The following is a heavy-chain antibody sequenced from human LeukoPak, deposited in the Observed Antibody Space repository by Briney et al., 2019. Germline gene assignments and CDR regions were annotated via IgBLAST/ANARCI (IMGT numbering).Heavy chain of an antibody. V-gene: IGHV1-69*13. CDR2: IIPIFGTP. J-gene: IGHJ3*02. D-gene: IGHD5-18*01. CDR1: GGTFSSYA. CDR3: ARPRGYSYGYDAFDI. Sequence: GASVKVSCKASGGTFSSYAISWGRQAPGQGLEWMGMIIPIFGTPNYAQRFQGRITIAADELTITAYMELTSLRSEDTAVYYCARPRGYSYGYDAFDIWGQGTMVTVSS.